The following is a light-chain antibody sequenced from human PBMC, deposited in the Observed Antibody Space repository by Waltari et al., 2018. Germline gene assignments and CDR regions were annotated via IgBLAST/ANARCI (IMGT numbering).Light chain of an antibody. Sequence: QAAMTHPSSLSASPGASASPTCTLPGCIYFATYRINWYQTKPGIPPQYLLRYRSDSDQHQDSRFTRRFPGSKDASANAGILLIAGLQSEDEADYFCMVWHNNAVVFGGGTKLTVL. J-gene: IGLJ2*01. CDR3: MVWHNNAVV. CDR2: YRSDSDQ. CDR1: GCIYFATYR. V-gene: IGLV5-45*03.